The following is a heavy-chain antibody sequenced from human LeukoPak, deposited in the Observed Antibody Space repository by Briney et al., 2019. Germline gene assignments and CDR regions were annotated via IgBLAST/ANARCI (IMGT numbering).Heavy chain of an antibody. D-gene: IGHD3-3*01. CDR1: GGSISTGTYF. CDR2: ISHSGST. V-gene: IGHV4-39*01. CDR3: ARLLYYDVWGAHYGFYFDF. J-gene: IGHJ4*02. Sequence: SETLSLTCTVAGGSISTGTYFGGWIRQPPGKGLEWIGSISHSGSTYYNPSLKSRATTSVDTSTNQFSLNLTSVTAADTALYFCARLLYYDVWGAHYGFYFDFWGQGTLVTVSS.